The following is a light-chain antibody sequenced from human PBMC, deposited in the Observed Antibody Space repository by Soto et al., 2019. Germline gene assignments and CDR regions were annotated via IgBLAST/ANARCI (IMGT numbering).Light chain of an antibody. J-gene: IGKJ1*01. V-gene: IGKV3-15*01. CDR2: DAS. CDR1: QSISGN. CDR3: QQYDSYSLT. Sequence: IVVTQSPATVSLCPGEQATLSCRASQSISGNFAWFQQKPGQAPRLLIYDASTRPTGIPARFSGSGSGTEFTLTISSLQPDDFATYYCQQYDSYSLTFGQGTKGDIK.